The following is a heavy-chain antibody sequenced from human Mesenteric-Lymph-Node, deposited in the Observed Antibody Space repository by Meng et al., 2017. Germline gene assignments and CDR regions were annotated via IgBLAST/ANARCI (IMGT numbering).Heavy chain of an antibody. V-gene: IGHV1-18*01. Sequence: ASVKVSCKASGYPFSSYGIGWLRQAPGQGLEWMGWISASHGNPNYAQKFRDRVIMTTDTSSSTVYMELSRLRSDDTAVYYCARYCLGSGGSCYDDYWGQGTLVTVSS. D-gene: IGHD2-15*01. CDR1: GYPFSSYG. CDR3: ARYCLGSGGSCYDDY. CDR2: ISASHGNP. J-gene: IGHJ4*02.